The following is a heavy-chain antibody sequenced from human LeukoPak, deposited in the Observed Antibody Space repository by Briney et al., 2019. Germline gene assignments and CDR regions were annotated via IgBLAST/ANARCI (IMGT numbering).Heavy chain of an antibody. V-gene: IGHV3-7*01. D-gene: IGHD1-26*01. CDR1: GFTFSNSW. Sequence: GGSLRLSCAASGFTFSNSWMSWARQAPGKGLEWVATIKEDGSEKYYVDSVTGRFAISRDNAKNSLYLQMNSLRAEDTAVYYCSSGSYFNYWGQGTLVTVSS. CDR3: SSGSYFNY. CDR2: IKEDGSEK. J-gene: IGHJ4*02.